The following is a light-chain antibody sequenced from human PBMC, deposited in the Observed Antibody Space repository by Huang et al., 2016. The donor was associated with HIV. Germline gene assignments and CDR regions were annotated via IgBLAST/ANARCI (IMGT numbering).Light chain of an antibody. CDR1: ESVSSN. CDR3: HQYNDWPPGT. J-gene: IGKJ2*01. V-gene: IGKV3-15*01. CDR2: DAS. Sequence: EIVMTQSPATLSVSPGERATLSCRASESVSSNLAWYQHKPGQAPRLLIDDASTRATGIPARFTGSGSGTEFTLTISSLQSEDFAVYYCHQYNDWPPGTFGRGTKLEIK.